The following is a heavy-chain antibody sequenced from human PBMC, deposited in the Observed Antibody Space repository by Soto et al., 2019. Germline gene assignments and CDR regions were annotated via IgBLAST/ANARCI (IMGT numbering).Heavy chain of an antibody. V-gene: IGHV1-8*01. J-gene: IGHJ4*02. Sequence: ASVKVSCKASGYIFTSYDIYWVRQATGQGLEGMGWMNPNTGNSGYAQKFQGRVTVTSDTSINTVHMELSSLRSEDTAVYYCARRAETNGWNGFGADKYYFDFWGQGTLVTVSS. CDR2: MNPNTGNS. CDR3: ARRAETNGWNGFGADKYYFDF. CDR1: GYIFTSYD. D-gene: IGHD1-1*01.